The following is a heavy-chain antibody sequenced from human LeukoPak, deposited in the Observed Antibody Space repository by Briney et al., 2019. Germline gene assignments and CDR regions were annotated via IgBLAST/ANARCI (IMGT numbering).Heavy chain of an antibody. J-gene: IGHJ4*02. CDR3: ARDPNDSVLEWLLWEYYFDY. CDR1: GGSVSSSSYY. CDR2: IYYSGST. D-gene: IGHD3-3*01. Sequence: SETLSLTCTVSGGSVSSSSYYWGWIRQPPGKGLEWIGSIYYSGSTYYNPSLKSRVTISVDTSKNQFSLKLSSVTAADTAVYYCARDPNDSVLEWLLWEYYFDYWGQGTLVTVSS. V-gene: IGHV4-39*07.